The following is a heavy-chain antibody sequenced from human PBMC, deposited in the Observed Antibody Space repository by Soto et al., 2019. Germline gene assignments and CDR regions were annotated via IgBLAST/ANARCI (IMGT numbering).Heavy chain of an antibody. Sequence: ASVKVSCKGFGYTFINYGVSWVRQAPGQGLEWMGWNNVYNGDINYAQKFQGRVTMTADTSTAAVYMELRNLRSDDTAMYYCARDALGGPLVGTVHLDLWGQGXQVTVYS. CDR3: ARDALGGPLVGTVHLDL. CDR2: NNVYNGDI. CDR1: GYTFINYG. J-gene: IGHJ5*02. D-gene: IGHD1-26*01. V-gene: IGHV1-18*04.